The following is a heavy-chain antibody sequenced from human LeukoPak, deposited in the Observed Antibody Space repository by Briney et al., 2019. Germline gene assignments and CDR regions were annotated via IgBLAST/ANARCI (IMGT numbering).Heavy chain of an antibody. V-gene: IGHV1-69*04. Sequence: SVKVSCKASGYTFTSYGISWVRQAPGQGLEWMGRIIPIFGIANYAQKFQGRVTITADKSTSTAYMELSSLRSEDTAVYYCARDKDDYSNYGPPSGMDVWGQGTTVTVPS. CDR3: ARDKDDYSNYGPPSGMDV. CDR2: IIPIFGIA. CDR1: GYTFTSYG. J-gene: IGHJ6*02. D-gene: IGHD4-11*01.